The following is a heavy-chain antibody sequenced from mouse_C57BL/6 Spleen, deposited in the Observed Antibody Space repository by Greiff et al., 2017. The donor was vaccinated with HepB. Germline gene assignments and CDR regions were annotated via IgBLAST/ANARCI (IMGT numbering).Heavy chain of an antibody. CDR2: ISSGSSTI. J-gene: IGHJ1*03. Sequence: VQLKESGGGLVKPGGSLKLSCAASGFTFSDYGMHWVRQAPEKGLEWVVYISSGSSTIYYADTVKGRFTISRDNAKNTLFLQMTSLRSEDTAMYYCASSSYWYFDVWGTGTTVTVSS. CDR1: GFTFSDYG. V-gene: IGHV5-17*01. CDR3: ASSSYWYFDV. D-gene: IGHD1-1*01.